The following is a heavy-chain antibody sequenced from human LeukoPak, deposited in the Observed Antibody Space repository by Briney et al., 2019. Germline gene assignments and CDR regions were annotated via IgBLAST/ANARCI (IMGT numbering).Heavy chain of an antibody. Sequence: PGGSLRLSCAASGFTFSSYGIHWVRQAPGKGLEWVAFIRYDGSNKYYADSVKGRFTISRDNAKNSLYLQMNSLRAEDTAVYYCASLISIAARPGAFDYWGQGTLVTVSS. J-gene: IGHJ4*02. V-gene: IGHV3-30*02. CDR1: GFTFSSYG. D-gene: IGHD6-6*01. CDR2: IRYDGSNK. CDR3: ASLISIAARPGAFDY.